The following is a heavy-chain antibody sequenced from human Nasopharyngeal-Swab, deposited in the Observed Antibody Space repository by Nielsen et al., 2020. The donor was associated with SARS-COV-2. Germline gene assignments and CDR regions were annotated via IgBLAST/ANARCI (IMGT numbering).Heavy chain of an antibody. CDR3: ASTPLDSSGYYYAFHY. J-gene: IGHJ4*02. CDR1: AFTFSRYT. Sequence: GRSLRPSCAPSAFTFSRYTMHWVRQAPGKGLEWVAVISYDGSNKYYADSVKGRFTISRDISKNPLYLQMNSLRAEDTAVFYCASTPLDSSGYYYAFHYWGRGTLVTVSS. D-gene: IGHD3-22*01. V-gene: IGHV3-30-3*01. CDR2: ISYDGSNK.